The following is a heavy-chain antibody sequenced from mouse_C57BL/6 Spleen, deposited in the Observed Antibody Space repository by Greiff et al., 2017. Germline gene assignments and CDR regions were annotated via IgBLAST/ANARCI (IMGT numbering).Heavy chain of an antibody. CDR2: IDPSDSYT. V-gene: IGHV1-59*01. CDR3: ARGGCVYYAMDY. J-gene: IGHJ4*01. Sequence: QVQLQQPGAELVRPGTSVKLSCKASGYTFTSYWMHWVKQRPGQGLEWIGVIDPSDSYTNYNQKFKGKATLTVDTSSSTAYLQLSSLTSEDSAVYYCARGGCVYYAMDYWGQGTSVTVSS. CDR1: GYTFTSYW.